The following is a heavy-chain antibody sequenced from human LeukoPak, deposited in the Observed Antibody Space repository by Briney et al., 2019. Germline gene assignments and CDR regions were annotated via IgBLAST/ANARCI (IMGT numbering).Heavy chain of an antibody. CDR2: ISVYNGNT. CDR1: GYTFTSYY. J-gene: IGHJ3*02. D-gene: IGHD2-15*01. V-gene: IGHV1-18*04. Sequence: ASVKVSCKASGYTFTSYYMHWVRQAPGQGLEWMGWISVYNGNTNYAQKPQGRVTMTTDTSTSTAYMELRSLRSDDTAVYYCASPYCSGGTCYAHDAFDIWGQGTMVTVSS. CDR3: ASPYCSGGTCYAHDAFDI.